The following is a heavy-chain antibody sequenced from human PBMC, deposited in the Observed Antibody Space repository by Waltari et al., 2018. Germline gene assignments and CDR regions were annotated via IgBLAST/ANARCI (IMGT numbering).Heavy chain of an antibody. Sequence: QVQLVQSGAEVKKPGSSVKVSCKASGGTFSSSAISWVRQAPGQGLEWMGRIIPIFGTANYAQKFQGRVTITADKSTSTAYMELSSLRSEDTAVYYCARDLYYDILTGYPDWYFDLWGRGTLVTVSS. CDR2: IIPIFGTA. D-gene: IGHD3-9*01. CDR1: GGTFSSSA. V-gene: IGHV1-69*08. CDR3: ARDLYYDILTGYPDWYFDL. J-gene: IGHJ2*01.